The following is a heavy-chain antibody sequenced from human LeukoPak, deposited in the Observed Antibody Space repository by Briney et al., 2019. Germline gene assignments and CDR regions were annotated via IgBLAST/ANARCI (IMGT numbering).Heavy chain of an antibody. Sequence: GGSLRLSCAASGFTFSSYGTHWVRQAPGKGLEWVAVIWYDGSNKYYADSVKGRFTISRDNSKNTLYLQMNSLRDEDTAVYYCARDNQPYCSSTSCYAGAHWFDPWGQGTLVTVSS. CDR1: GFTFSSYG. V-gene: IGHV3-33*01. CDR2: IWYDGSNK. CDR3: ARDNQPYCSSTSCYAGAHWFDP. D-gene: IGHD2-2*01. J-gene: IGHJ5*02.